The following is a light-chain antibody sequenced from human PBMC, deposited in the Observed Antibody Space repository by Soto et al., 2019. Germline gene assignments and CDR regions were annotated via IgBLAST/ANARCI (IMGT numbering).Light chain of an antibody. CDR3: QQTDSFPIT. CDR1: QDIITW. V-gene: IGKV1-12*01. CDR2: TAS. Sequence: DIQMTQSPSSVTASVGDRVTITCRASQDIITWLAWYQQKPGKAPNLLIYTASNLQSGVPSRFSGSGSGTHFTLTISSLQPEDFGTSYCQQTDSFPITFGQGPRLEIK. J-gene: IGKJ5*01.